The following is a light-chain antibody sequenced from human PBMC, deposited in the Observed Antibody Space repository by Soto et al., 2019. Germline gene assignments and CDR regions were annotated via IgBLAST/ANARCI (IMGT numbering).Light chain of an antibody. CDR2: SAS. J-gene: IGKJ4*01. V-gene: IGKV1-6*01. Sequence: AIQMTQSPSSLSASVGDRVIITCRASQGIRVDLGWYQQKPGEAPNLLVYSASTLQTGVPSRFSGSGSATYFTLTINSLQPEDFATYFCLQHFTFPRSFGGGTRVEVK. CDR1: QGIRVD. CDR3: LQHFTFPRS.